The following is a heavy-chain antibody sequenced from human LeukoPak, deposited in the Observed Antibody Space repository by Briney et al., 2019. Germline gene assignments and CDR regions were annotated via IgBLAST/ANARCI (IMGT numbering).Heavy chain of an antibody. CDR2: INPNSGGT. V-gene: IGHV1-2*02. J-gene: IGHJ5*02. Sequence: ASVKVSCKASGYTFPGYYMHWVRQAPGQGLEWMGWINPNSGGTNYAQKFQGRVTMTRDTSISTAYMELSRLRSDDTAVYYCARGIWFGELSRGRFDPWGQGTLVTVSS. D-gene: IGHD3-10*01. CDR3: ARGIWFGELSRGRFDP. CDR1: GYTFPGYY.